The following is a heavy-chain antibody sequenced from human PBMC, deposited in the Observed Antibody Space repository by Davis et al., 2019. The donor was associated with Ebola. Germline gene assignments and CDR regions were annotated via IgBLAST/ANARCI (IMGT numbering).Heavy chain of an antibody. D-gene: IGHD1-26*01. CDR1: GFTFDDFW. CDR3: AKQRGVGAIDYDY. V-gene: IGHV3-7*03. Sequence: GESLKISCAASGFTFDDFWMSWVRQTPGKGLEWVANIKQDGSEKYYVDSVKGRLTISRDNAKKTLYLQMDSLRAEDTAVYYCAKQRGVGAIDYDYWGRGTVVTVSS. J-gene: IGHJ4*02. CDR2: IKQDGSEK.